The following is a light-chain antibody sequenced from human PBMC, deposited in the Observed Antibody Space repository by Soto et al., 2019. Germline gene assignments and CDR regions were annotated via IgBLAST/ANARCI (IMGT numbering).Light chain of an antibody. CDR2: DVT. V-gene: IGLV2-11*01. Sequence: QSALTQPRSVSGSPGQSVTISCAGTSSDLGAYNSVSWYQHHPGKAPKLILYDVTRRPSGVPERFSGSKSGTSASLAITGLQAEDEADYYCQAYDYSLTASVFGGGTKLTVL. CDR3: QAYDYSLTASV. J-gene: IGLJ3*02. CDR1: SSDLGAYNS.